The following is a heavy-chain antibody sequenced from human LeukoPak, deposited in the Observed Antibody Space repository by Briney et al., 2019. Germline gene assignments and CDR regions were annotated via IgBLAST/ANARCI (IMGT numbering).Heavy chain of an antibody. CDR1: GFTFSNYA. J-gene: IGHJ6*03. CDR2: ITYDGSNK. Sequence: GGSLRLSCAASGFTFSNYAVHWVRQAPGKGLEWVAVITYDGSNKYYADSVKGRFTISRDNSKNTLYLQMNSLRAEDTAVYYCARDGTTLHYYYYYYMDVWGKGTTVTVSS. CDR3: ARDGTTLHYYYYYYMDV. V-gene: IGHV3-30-3*01. D-gene: IGHD2/OR15-2a*01.